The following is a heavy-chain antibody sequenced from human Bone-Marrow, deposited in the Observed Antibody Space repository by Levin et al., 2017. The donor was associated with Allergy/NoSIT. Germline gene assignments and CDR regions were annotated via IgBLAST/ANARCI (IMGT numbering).Heavy chain of an antibody. CDR2: ISHSGST. V-gene: IGHV4-34*01. Sequence: SQTLSLTCAVYGGSFSGYYWNWIRQPPGKGLEWIGEISHSGSTNYNPSLKSRVTVTVDTSKKQFSLMLSPVTAADTAVFFCARRGYSGYMDVWGKGTTVTVSS. CDR3: ARRGYSGYMDV. J-gene: IGHJ6*03. D-gene: IGHD5-12*01. CDR1: GGSFSGYY.